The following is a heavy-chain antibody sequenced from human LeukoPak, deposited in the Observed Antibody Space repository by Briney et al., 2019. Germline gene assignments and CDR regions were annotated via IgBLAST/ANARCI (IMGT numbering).Heavy chain of an antibody. D-gene: IGHD1-14*01. V-gene: IGHV1-69*13. Sequence: GASVKVSCKASGGTFSSYAISWVRQAPGQGLEWMGGIIPIFGTAIYAQKFQGRVTITADESTSTAYMELSSLRSEDTAVNYCARPLRSGTNTVVGYYYGMDVWGKGTTVTVSS. CDR2: IIPIFGTA. CDR1: GGTFSSYA. J-gene: IGHJ6*04. CDR3: ARPLRSGTNTVVGYYYGMDV.